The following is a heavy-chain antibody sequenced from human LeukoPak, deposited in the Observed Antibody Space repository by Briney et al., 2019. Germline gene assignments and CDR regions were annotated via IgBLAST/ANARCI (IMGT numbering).Heavy chain of an antibody. CDR1: GFTFSSFA. CDR2: ISYDGSKK. Sequence: GGSLRLSCAASGFTFSSFAVHWGRQAPGKGLEWVAVISYDGSKKYYADSVKGRFTISRDDSKNTLYLQMNSLRAEDTAVYYCARDSPGGISYYYGMDVWGQGTTVTVSS. J-gene: IGHJ6*02. D-gene: IGHD3-10*01. V-gene: IGHV3-30*04. CDR3: ARDSPGGISYYYGMDV.